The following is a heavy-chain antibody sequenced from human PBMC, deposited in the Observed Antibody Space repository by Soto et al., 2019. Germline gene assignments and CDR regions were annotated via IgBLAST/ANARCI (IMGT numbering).Heavy chain of an antibody. D-gene: IGHD6-19*01. CDR1: GFTFRDYY. V-gene: IGHV3-11*01. J-gene: IGHJ6*03. Sequence: GGSLRLSGAASGFTFRDYYMSWIRQAPGKGLEWVSYISSSGSTIYYADSVKGRFTISRDNAKNSLYLQMNSLRAEDTAVYYCARAVAGTSAYYYHFYYMDVWGKGTTVTVSS. CDR2: ISSSGSTI. CDR3: ARAVAGTSAYYYHFYYMDV.